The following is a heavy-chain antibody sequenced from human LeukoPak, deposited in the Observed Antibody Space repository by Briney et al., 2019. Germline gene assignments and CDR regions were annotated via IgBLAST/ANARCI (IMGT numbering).Heavy chain of an antibody. V-gene: IGHV1-18*01. J-gene: IGHJ1*01. D-gene: IGHD4-17*01. Sequence: GASVKVSCKASGYTFTGYGISWVRQAPRQGPEWMGWISGYNGKTNYAQKFQVRVTMTTDTSTSTAYMELRSLRSDDTAVYYCARDDYGDYVSYFQHWGQGTLVIVSS. CDR2: ISGYNGKT. CDR1: GYTFTGYG. CDR3: ARDDYGDYVSYFQH.